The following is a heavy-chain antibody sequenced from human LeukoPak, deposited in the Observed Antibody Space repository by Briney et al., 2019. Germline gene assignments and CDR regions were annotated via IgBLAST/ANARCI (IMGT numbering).Heavy chain of an antibody. D-gene: IGHD1-26*01. J-gene: IGHJ3*02. Sequence: SETLSLTCTVSGGSISSYYWSWIRQPPGKGLECIGYIYYSERPNYNPSLKSRVTISVDTSKNQFSLKLTSVTAADTAVYYCARRGGSPLGAFDIWGQGTMVTVPS. CDR2: IYYSERP. V-gene: IGHV4-59*01. CDR3: ARRGGSPLGAFDI. CDR1: GGSISSYY.